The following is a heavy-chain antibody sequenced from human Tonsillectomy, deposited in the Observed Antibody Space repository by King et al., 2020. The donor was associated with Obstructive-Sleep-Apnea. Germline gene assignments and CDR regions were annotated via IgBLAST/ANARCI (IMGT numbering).Heavy chain of an antibody. V-gene: IGHV3-15*01. CDR1: GFTFSNAW. D-gene: IGHD3-10*01. J-gene: IGHJ5*02. CDR2: IKSKNDGGAT. Sequence: EVQLVESGGGLVKPGGSLRLSCAASGFTFSNAWMSWVRQAPGKGLEWVGRIKSKNDGGATEYAAPAKGRFTISRDDSKNTLYPQMNSLKTEDTAVYYCTTYLWFGEYLGAWGQGTLVTVSS. CDR3: TTYLWFGEYLGA.